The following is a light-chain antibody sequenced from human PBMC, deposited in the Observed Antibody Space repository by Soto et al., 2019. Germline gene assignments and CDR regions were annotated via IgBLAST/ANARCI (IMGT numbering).Light chain of an antibody. CDR3: CSYAVGYILV. J-gene: IGLJ2*01. CDR1: SMDVGGYNY. CDR2: DVV. V-gene: IGLV2-11*01. Sequence: QSALTQPRSVSGSPGQSVTISCTGTSMDVGGYNYVSWYQQHPGKAPKLMIYDVVKRPSGVPDRFSGSKSGNTASLTISGLQAEDEGDYHCCSYAVGYILVFGGGTKLTVL.